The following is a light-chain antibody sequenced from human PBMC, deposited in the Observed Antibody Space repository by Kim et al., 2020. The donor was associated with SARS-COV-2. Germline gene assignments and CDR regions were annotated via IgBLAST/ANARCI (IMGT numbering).Light chain of an antibody. V-gene: IGKV1-17*01. Sequence: ASVGARVTSTRRASQDIRNDLGWYQQSPGRAPKRLIYGASSLQSGVPSRFSGSGSGTEFTLTISSLQPEDFATYFCLQHNSYPITFGQGTRLEIK. J-gene: IGKJ5*01. CDR2: GAS. CDR3: LQHNSYPIT. CDR1: QDIRND.